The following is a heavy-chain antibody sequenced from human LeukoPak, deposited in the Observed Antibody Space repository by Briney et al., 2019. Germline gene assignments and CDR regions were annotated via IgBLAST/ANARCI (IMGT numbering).Heavy chain of an antibody. CDR1: GFTFNYYA. Sequence: GGSLRLSCAASGFTFNYYAMSWVRQAPGKGLEWVSAISGSGNAAFHTDSVKGRFTISRDNSKNTLYLQMNSLKTEDTALYYCARQMATILDGILDYWGQGTLVTVSS. CDR2: ISGSGNAA. CDR3: ARQMATILDGILDY. D-gene: IGHD5-24*01. V-gene: IGHV3-23*01. J-gene: IGHJ4*02.